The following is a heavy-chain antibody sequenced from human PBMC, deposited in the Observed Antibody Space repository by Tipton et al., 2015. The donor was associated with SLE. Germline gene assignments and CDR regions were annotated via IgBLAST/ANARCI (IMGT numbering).Heavy chain of an antibody. Sequence: QLVQSGAEVQKPGASVRVSCKASGYTLTSYAMNWVRQAPGQGLEWMGWINTNTGNPTYAQGFTGRFVFALDTSVSTAYLQISSLKAEDTDVYYCARSWFREFTYYYYYGMDVWGQGTTVTVSS. CDR2: INTNTGNP. CDR3: ARSWFREFTYYYYYGMDV. J-gene: IGHJ6*02. V-gene: IGHV7-4-1*02. D-gene: IGHD3-10*01. CDR1: GYTLTSYA.